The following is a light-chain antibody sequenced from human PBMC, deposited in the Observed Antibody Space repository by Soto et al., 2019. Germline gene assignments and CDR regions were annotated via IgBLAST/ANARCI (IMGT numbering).Light chain of an antibody. CDR1: QSISSY. CDR3: QQSHSIPLT. V-gene: IGKV1-39*01. Sequence: DIQMTQSPSSLSASVGDRVTITCRASQSISSYLNWYQQKPGKAPKLLIYAASSLQSGLPSRISGSGSGTDFTLTISSLQPEDFATYYCQQSHSIPLTFGGGTKVDIK. CDR2: AAS. J-gene: IGKJ4*01.